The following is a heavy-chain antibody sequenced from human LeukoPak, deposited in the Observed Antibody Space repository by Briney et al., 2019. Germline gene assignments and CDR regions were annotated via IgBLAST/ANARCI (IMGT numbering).Heavy chain of an antibody. Sequence: ASVKVSCKASGGTFSSYAISWVRQAPGQGLEWMGGIIPIFGTANYAQKFQGRVTITAGESTSTAYMELSSLRSEDTAVYYCARLRYQLLWGTEVYDWFDPWGQGTLVTVSS. CDR2: IIPIFGTA. D-gene: IGHD2-2*01. CDR1: GGTFSSYA. V-gene: IGHV1-69*13. J-gene: IGHJ5*02. CDR3: ARLRYQLLWGTEVYDWFDP.